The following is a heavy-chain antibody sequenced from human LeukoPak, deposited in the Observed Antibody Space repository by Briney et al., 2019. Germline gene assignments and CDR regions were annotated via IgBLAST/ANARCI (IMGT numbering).Heavy chain of an antibody. Sequence: GGSLRLSCAASGFTFSTFDMHWVRQRTGKGLGWVSAIGSGGDIYYADSVKGRFTISRENAKNSLYLQMNSLRDGDTAVYYCAREKMASGSFDALDIWGQGTMVTVSS. CDR3: AREKMASGSFDALDI. J-gene: IGHJ3*02. V-gene: IGHV3-13*01. D-gene: IGHD5-24*01. CDR2: IGSGGDI. CDR1: GFTFSTFD.